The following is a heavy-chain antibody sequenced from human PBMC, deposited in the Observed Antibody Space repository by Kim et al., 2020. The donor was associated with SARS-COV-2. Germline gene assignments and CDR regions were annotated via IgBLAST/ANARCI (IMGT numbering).Heavy chain of an antibody. CDR1: GYTFTRLP. Sequence: ASVKVSCKASGYTFTRLPMHWVRQAPGQGLEWMGVINPSGGTTRYAQKLQGRVTMTRDTSTTTVYMELSSLRSEDTAMYSCVTQSLGVVYWGQGTLVTVSS. CDR3: VTQSLGVVY. D-gene: IGHD3-16*01. V-gene: IGHV1-46*01. CDR2: INPSGGTT. J-gene: IGHJ4*02.